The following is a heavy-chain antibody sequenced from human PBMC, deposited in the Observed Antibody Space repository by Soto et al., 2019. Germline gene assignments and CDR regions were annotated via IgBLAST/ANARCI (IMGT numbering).Heavy chain of an antibody. Sequence: QLQLQESGQGLVKPSETLSLTCTVSGGSISSSSYYWGWIRQPPGKGLEWIGNIYYSGSAYYNPSLKSRVTISVDMSKNNFSLKLSSVTAADTAVYYCARRGVSGPVDYWGQGTLVTVSS. CDR1: GGSISSSSYY. V-gene: IGHV4-39*02. D-gene: IGHD3-10*01. CDR2: IYYSGSA. CDR3: ARRGVSGPVDY. J-gene: IGHJ4*02.